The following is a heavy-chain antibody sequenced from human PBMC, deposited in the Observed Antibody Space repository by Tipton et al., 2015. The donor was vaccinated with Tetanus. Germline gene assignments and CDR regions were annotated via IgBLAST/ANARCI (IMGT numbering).Heavy chain of an antibody. CDR2: ISHTGST. Sequence: SLTCSVSGGSFSGHFWSWLRQPPGKGLEWIGYISHTGSTTYHPSLEGRVSISVDTSKNQFSLKVNSVTAADTAVYYCSRGGWLKASDAFDIWGQGTLVTVSS. CDR1: GGSFSGHF. J-gene: IGHJ3*02. CDR3: SRGGWLKASDAFDI. V-gene: IGHV4-59*11. D-gene: IGHD5-12*01.